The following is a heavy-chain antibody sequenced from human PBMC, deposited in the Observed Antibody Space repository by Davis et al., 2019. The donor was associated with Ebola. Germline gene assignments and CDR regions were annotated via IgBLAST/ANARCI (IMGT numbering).Heavy chain of an antibody. V-gene: IGHV5-51*01. CDR3: ARHSSVANRDGSDY. Sequence: GESLKISCRTSGYSFTNYWIGWVRQMPGKGLEWMGVIYPGDSDTLYSPSSQGHVTISADKSITTAYLQWSSLKASDTAMYYCARHSSVANRDGSDYWGQGTLVTVSS. CDR1: GYSFTNYW. D-gene: IGHD6-6*01. CDR2: IYPGDSDT. J-gene: IGHJ4*02.